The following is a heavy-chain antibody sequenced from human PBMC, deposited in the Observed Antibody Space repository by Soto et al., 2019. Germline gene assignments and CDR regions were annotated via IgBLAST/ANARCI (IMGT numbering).Heavy chain of an antibody. D-gene: IGHD5-12*01. CDR3: ARDNGYGHFDS. CDR1: GASISSGRSY. CDR2: MFYSGST. Sequence: SETLSLTCTVSGASISSGRSYWSWIRQHPGKGLEWIGYMFYSGSTYYHPSLKSRVNISADTSKNQFSLRLTSVTPADAAVYYCARDNGYGHFDSWGQGTLVTVSS. J-gene: IGHJ4*02. V-gene: IGHV4-31*03.